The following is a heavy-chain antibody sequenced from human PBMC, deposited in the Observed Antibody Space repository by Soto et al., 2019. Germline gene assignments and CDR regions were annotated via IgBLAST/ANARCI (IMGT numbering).Heavy chain of an antibody. CDR2: ISYDGSNK. J-gene: IGHJ6*02. Sequence: QVQLVESGGGVVQPGRSLRLSCAASGFTFSNYAIHWVRQAPGKGLEWVAFISYDGSNKYYADSVKGRFTISRDNSTNTLYLQMNSLRVEDTAVYYCAREDSGTYIYYNYYAMDVWGQGTTVPVSS. D-gene: IGHD1-26*01. CDR1: GFTFSNYA. CDR3: AREDSGTYIYYNYYAMDV. V-gene: IGHV3-30-3*01.